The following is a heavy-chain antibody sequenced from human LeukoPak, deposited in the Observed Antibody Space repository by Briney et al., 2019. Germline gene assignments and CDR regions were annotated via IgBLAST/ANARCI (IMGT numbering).Heavy chain of an antibody. Sequence: GGSLRLSCAASGFTFSSYWMTWVRQAPGRGLEWVATIKADGSDKYYVNSVKGRFTISRDNAKNSLSLQMDSLRARDTAVYYCARGGLWGGDYWGQGTLVTVSS. CDR3: ARGGLWGGDY. CDR2: IKADGSDK. V-gene: IGHV3-7*01. D-gene: IGHD3-16*01. CDR1: GFTFSSYW. J-gene: IGHJ4*02.